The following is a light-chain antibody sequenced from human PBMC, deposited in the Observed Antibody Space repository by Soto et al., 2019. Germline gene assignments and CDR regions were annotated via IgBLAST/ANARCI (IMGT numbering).Light chain of an antibody. Sequence: DIQMTQSPSSVSASVRDKVMITCRASQNINTWLAWYQQKRGEAPKLLIFAASRLEKAVTSRFSGSGSGTHFTLTISDPQTEDFATYYWQHADSFPLTFGGGTKVEIK. V-gene: IGKV1D-12*01. CDR1: QNINTW. CDR2: AAS. J-gene: IGKJ4*01. CDR3: QHADSFPLT.